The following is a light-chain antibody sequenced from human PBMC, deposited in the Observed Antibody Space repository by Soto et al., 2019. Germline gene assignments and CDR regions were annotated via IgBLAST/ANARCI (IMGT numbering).Light chain of an antibody. CDR1: QSVDSSF. Sequence: EIVLTQSPGSLSLSPGERATLSCRASQSVDSSFFAWYQKKPGQAPRLLIYGASKRATGIPDRFSGSGSGTDFTLTISRLEPEDFAVYYCQQYVSSVTFGQGQKVEIK. J-gene: IGKJ1*01. V-gene: IGKV3-20*01. CDR2: GAS. CDR3: QQYVSSVT.